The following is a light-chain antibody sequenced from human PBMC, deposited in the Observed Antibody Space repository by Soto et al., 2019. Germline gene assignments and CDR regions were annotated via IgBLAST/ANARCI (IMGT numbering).Light chain of an antibody. CDR1: SSNIGSNY. CDR2: RNN. V-gene: IGLV1-47*01. Sequence: QSVLVQPPSVSGTPRQRVALSCSGISSNIGSNYVYWYQRLPGTAPKLLLYRNNQRPSGVPDRFSGSKSGTSASLAISGLRSEDEADYYCAAWDDNLSGWVFGGGTKVTVL. J-gene: IGLJ3*02. CDR3: AAWDDNLSGWV.